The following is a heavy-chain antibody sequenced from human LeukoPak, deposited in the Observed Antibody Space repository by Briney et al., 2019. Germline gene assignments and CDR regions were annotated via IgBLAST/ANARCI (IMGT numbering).Heavy chain of an antibody. CDR1: GGSISSGGYY. CDR3: ARAPYGGGLDY. Sequence: SETLSLTCTVSGGSISSGGYYWSWIRQPPGKGLEWIGYIYHSGSTYYNPSLKSRVTISVDTSKNQFSLKLSSVTAADTAVYYCARAPYGGGLDYWGQGTLVTVSS. V-gene: IGHV4-30-2*02. CDR2: IYHSGST. D-gene: IGHD4-23*01. J-gene: IGHJ4*02.